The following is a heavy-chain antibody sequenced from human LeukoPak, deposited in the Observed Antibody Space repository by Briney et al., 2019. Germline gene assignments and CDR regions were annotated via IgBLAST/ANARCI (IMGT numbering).Heavy chain of an antibody. CDR1: GFTFSSYA. D-gene: IGHD3-22*01. CDR2: ISGSGGST. J-gene: IGHJ4*02. CDR3: AKTPRITMIVVVPFDY. Sequence: PGGSLRLSCAASGFTFSSYAMSWVRQAPGKGLEWVSAISGSGGSTYYADSVKGRFTISRDNSKNTLYLQMNSLRAEDTAVYYCAKTPRITMIVVVPFDYWGQGTLVTVSS. V-gene: IGHV3-23*01.